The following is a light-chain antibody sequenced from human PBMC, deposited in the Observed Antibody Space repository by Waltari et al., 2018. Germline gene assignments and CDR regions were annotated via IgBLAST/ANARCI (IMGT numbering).Light chain of an antibody. CDR2: KAS. Sequence: DIQMTQSPSTLPASVGDRVTITCRASQSISSWLAWYQQKPGKAPKLLIYKASSLESGVPSRFSGSGSGTEFTLTISSLQPDDFATYYCQQYNSYSSQFTFGPGTKVDIK. CDR1: QSISSW. J-gene: IGKJ3*01. V-gene: IGKV1-5*03. CDR3: QQYNSYSSQFT.